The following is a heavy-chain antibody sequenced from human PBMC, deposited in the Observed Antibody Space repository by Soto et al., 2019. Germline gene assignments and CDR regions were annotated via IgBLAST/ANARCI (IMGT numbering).Heavy chain of an antibody. D-gene: IGHD2-15*01. CDR1: GFTFSYAW. J-gene: IGHJ5*02. V-gene: IGHV3-15*01. Sequence: GGSLRLSCAASGFTFSYAWMSWVRQSPGKGLDWVGRIKSKSDGGTTEYAAPVRGRFTISRDDSKNTLYLQMNSLKTEDTAVYYCTTDLWRIAVVVGSTGYFNPWGQGTPVTVSS. CDR3: TTDLWRIAVVVGSTGYFNP. CDR2: IKSKSDGGTT.